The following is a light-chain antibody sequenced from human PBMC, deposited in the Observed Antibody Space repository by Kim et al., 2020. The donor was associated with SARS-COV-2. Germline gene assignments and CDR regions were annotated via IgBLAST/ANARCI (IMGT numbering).Light chain of an antibody. CDR2: DVN. CDR1: SSDVGGYNY. J-gene: IGLJ1*01. V-gene: IGLV2-14*03. CDR3: GSYTTSSTYV. Sequence: QSITISCTGTSSDVGGYNYVSGYQQHPGKAPKLIIYDVNNRPSGVSNRFSGSKSGTTASLTISGLQAEDEGDYYCGSYTTSSTYVFGTGTKVTVL.